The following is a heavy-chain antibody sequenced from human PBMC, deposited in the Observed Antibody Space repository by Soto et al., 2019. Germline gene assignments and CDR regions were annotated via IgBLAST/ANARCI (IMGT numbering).Heavy chain of an antibody. D-gene: IGHD2-21*02. CDR1: GYTFTSDG. Sequence: ASVKVSCKASGYTFTSDGISWVRQAPGQGLEWMGWISAYNGNTNYAQKLQGRVTMTTDTSTSTAYMELRSLRSDDTAVYYCARVDCGGDCYAYYYYYGMDVWGQGTTVTVSS. CDR3: ARVDCGGDCYAYYYYYGMDV. CDR2: ISAYNGNT. V-gene: IGHV1-18*04. J-gene: IGHJ6*02.